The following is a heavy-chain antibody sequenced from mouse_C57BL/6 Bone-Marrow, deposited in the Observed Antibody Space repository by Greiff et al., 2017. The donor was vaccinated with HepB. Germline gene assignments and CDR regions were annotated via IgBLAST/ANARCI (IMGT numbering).Heavy chain of an antibody. J-gene: IGHJ3*01. CDR3: TRAPLYYGNYGFAY. CDR1: GYTFTDYE. CDR2: IDPETGGT. Sequence: VQLQQSGAELVRPGASVTLSCKASGYTFTDYEMHWVKQTPVHGLEWIGAIDPETGGTAYNQKFKGKAILTADKSSSTAYMELRSLTSEVSAVYYCTRAPLYYGNYGFAYWGQGTLVTVSA. D-gene: IGHD2-1*01. V-gene: IGHV1-15*01.